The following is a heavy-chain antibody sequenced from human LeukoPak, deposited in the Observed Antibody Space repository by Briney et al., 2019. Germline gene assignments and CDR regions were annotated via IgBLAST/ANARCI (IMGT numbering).Heavy chain of an antibody. Sequence: GASVKVSCKASGGTFSSYAISWVRQAPGQGLEWMGGIIPIFGTANYAQKFQGRVTITAGKSTSTAYMELSSLRSEDTAVYYCARDRRDRGVPYMDVWGKGTTVTVSS. D-gene: IGHD3-10*01. V-gene: IGHV1-69*06. CDR3: ARDRRDRGVPYMDV. J-gene: IGHJ6*03. CDR2: IIPIFGTA. CDR1: GGTFSSYA.